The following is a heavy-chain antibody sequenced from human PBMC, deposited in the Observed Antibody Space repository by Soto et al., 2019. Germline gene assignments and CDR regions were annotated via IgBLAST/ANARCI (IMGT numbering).Heavy chain of an antibody. V-gene: IGHV4-39*01. CDR3: ARLSIAAAGSRYYYGMDV. Sequence: SETLSLTCTVSGGSISSSSFHWGWIRQPPGKGLEWIGSIYYSGSTYYNPSLKSRVTISVDKSKNQFSLKLSSVTAADTAVYYCARLSIAAAGSRYYYGMDVWGQGTTVTVSS. J-gene: IGHJ6*02. CDR1: GGSISSSSFH. D-gene: IGHD6-13*01. CDR2: IYYSGST.